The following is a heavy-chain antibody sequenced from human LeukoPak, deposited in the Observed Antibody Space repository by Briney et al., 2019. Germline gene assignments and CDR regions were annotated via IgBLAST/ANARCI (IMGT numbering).Heavy chain of an antibody. CDR3: ARGYYDSSGYYPY. CDR1: GYTFTGYY. J-gene: IGHJ4*02. CDR2: INPNSGGT. V-gene: IGHV1-2*02. Sequence: ASVKVSCKASGYTFTGYYMHWVRQAPGQGLEWMGWINPNSGGTNYAQKFQGRVTMTRDTSISTAYMDLSRLRSDDTAVYYCARGYYDSSGYYPYWGQGTLVTVSS. D-gene: IGHD3-22*01.